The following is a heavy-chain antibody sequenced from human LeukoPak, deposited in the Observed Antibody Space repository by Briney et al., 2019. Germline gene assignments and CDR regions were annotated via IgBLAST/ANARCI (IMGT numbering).Heavy chain of an antibody. CDR1: GYTFTGYY. D-gene: IGHD3-22*01. CDR2: INPNSGGT. J-gene: IGHJ4*02. V-gene: IGHV1-2*02. Sequence: ASVTVSCKASGYTFTGYYMHWVRQAPGQGLEWMGWINPNSGGTNYAQNFQGRVTMTRDTSISTAYMEVSRLRSDDTAVYYCAREDSCGYDYWGQGTLVTVSS. CDR3: AREDSCGYDY.